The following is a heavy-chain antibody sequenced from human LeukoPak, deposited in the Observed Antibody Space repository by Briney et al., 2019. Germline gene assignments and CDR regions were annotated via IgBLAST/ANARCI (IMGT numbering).Heavy chain of an antibody. CDR3: ARTGFRGYSGSYAAHYYYMDV. CDR1: GFTFSDYY. CDR2: ISSSGSTI. Sequence: PGGSLRLSCAASGFTFSDYYMSWIRQAPGKGLEWVSYISSSGSTIYYADSVKGRFTISRDNAKNSLYLQMNSLRAEDTAVYYCARTGFRGYSGSYAAHYYYMDVWGKGTTVTVSS. J-gene: IGHJ6*03. D-gene: IGHD3-10*01. V-gene: IGHV3-11*04.